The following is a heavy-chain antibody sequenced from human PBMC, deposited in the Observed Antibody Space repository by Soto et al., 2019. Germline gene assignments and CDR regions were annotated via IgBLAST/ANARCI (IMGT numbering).Heavy chain of an antibody. CDR2: IYTSGST. V-gene: IGHV4-4*07. D-gene: IGHD2-15*01. CDR3: ARDDSAAGSIYYYYYGMDV. J-gene: IGHJ6*02. Sequence: KPSETLSLTCTVSGGSISSYYWSWIRQPAGKGLEWIGRIYTSGSTNYNPSLKSRVTMSVDTSKNQFSLKLSSVTAADTAVYYCARDDSAAGSIYYYYYGMDVWGQGTTVTVSS. CDR1: GGSISSYY.